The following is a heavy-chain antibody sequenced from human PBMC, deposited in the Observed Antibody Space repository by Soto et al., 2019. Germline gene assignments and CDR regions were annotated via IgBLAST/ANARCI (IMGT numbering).Heavy chain of an antibody. CDR3: ASRYTSGYSQPFDY. J-gene: IGHJ4*02. Sequence: GASVKVSCKASGYSFTSYYMYWVRQAPGQGLEWMGVINPSGGSTSYAQKFQGRVTMTRDTSTSTVYMELSSLRSEDTAVYYCASRYTSGYSQPFDYWGQGTLVTVSS. D-gene: IGHD3-22*01. CDR2: INPSGGST. CDR1: GYSFTSYY. V-gene: IGHV1-46*01.